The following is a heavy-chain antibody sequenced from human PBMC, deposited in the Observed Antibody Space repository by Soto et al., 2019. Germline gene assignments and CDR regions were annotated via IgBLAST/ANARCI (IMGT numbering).Heavy chain of an antibody. CDR1: GFTFSNYW. J-gene: IGHJ4*01. Sequence: GGSLRLSSAASGFTFSNYWMHWVRQAPGKGLVWVSRIDNDGSITNYADSVKGRFTISRDNAKNTVSLQMSSLRAEDTAVYYCATLNSFGADYWGHGT. D-gene: IGHD3-3*01. CDR3: ATLNSFGADY. V-gene: IGHV3-74*01. CDR2: IDNDGSIT.